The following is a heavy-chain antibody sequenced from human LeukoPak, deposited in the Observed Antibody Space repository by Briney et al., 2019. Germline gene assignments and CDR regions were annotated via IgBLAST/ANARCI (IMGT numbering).Heavy chain of an antibody. J-gene: IGHJ3*02. Sequence: GASVKVSCKASGYTFTSYYMHWVRQAPGQGLEWMGIINPSGGSTSYAQKFQGRVTMTRDTSTSTVYMELSSLRSEDTTVYYCARVATMIVVVTPIDAFDIWGQGTTVTVSS. CDR1: GYTFTSYY. CDR2: INPSGGST. CDR3: ARVATMIVVVTPIDAFDI. D-gene: IGHD3-22*01. V-gene: IGHV1-46*01.